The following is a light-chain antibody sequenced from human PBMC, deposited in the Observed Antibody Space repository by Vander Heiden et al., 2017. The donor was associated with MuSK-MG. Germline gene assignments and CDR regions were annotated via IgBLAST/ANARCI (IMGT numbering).Light chain of an antibody. CDR1: QSIRRY. CDR3: EQSYSTPFT. Sequence: DIQMTQSPSSLSASVGDRVTITCRASQSIRRYLNWYQQKPGKAPELLIYTASNLQSGVPSRFSGSGSGTDFTLSISSLQPEDFASDYCEQSYSTPFTFGQGTKLEIK. V-gene: IGKV1-39*01. CDR2: TAS. J-gene: IGKJ2*01.